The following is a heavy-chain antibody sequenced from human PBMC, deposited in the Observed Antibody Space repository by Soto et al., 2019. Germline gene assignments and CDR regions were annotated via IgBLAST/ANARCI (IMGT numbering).Heavy chain of an antibody. V-gene: IGHV3-53*01. J-gene: IGHJ4*02. Sequence: GESLKISCAASGFTVSSNYMSWVRQAPGKGLEWVSVIYSGGSTYYADSVKGRFTISRDNSKNTLYLQMNSLRAEDTAVYYCASLQYYDILTGYLGGFDYWGQGTLVTVSS. CDR1: GFTVSSNY. CDR3: ASLQYYDILTGYLGGFDY. D-gene: IGHD3-9*01. CDR2: IYSGGST.